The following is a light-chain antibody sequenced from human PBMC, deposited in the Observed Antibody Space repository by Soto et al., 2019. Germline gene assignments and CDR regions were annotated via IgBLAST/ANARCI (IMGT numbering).Light chain of an antibody. CDR1: QDFSNF. CDR2: DAS. Sequence: DIQMTQSASAVSASVGDRVTITCRASQDFSNFLAWYQQKPGRAPKLLMYDASTLQSGVPSRFSGSGSGTEFTLTISSLQPEDFATYYCQQLYSFPLTFGGGTKVDI. CDR3: QQLYSFPLT. V-gene: IGKV1-9*01. J-gene: IGKJ4*01.